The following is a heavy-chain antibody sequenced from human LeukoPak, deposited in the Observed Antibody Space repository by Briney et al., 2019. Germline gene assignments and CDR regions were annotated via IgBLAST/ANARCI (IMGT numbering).Heavy chain of an antibody. CDR2: IYTSGST. V-gene: IGHV4-4*07. D-gene: IGHD6-6*01. Sequence: SETLSLTCTVSGGSISSYYWSWIRQPAGKGLEWIGRIYTSGSTNYNPSLKSRVTMSVDKSKNQFSLKLSSVTAADTAVYYCARVTYSSSSMSLDGFDIWGQGTMVTVSS. CDR3: ARVTYSSSSMSLDGFDI. CDR1: GGSISSYY. J-gene: IGHJ3*02.